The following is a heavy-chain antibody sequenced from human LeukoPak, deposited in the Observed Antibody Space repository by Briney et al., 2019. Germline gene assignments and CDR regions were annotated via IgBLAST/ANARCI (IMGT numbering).Heavy chain of an antibody. CDR3: ATLGATSFDY. CDR1: GYTFTDYY. J-gene: IGHJ4*02. CDR2: IVPHSGGT. V-gene: IGHV1-2*02. D-gene: IGHD1-26*01. Sequence: ASVKVSSKTSGYTFTDYYIHWVRQAPGQGLEWMGWIVPHSGGTKYAQKFQGRVTMTRDTSISTAYMELSRLRYDDTAVYYCATLGATSFDYWGQGALVTVSS.